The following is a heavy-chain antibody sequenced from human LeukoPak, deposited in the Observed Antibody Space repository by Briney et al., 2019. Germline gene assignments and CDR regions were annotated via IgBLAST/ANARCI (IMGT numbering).Heavy chain of an antibody. J-gene: IGHJ4*02. V-gene: IGHV4-39*01. CDR3: AGHNPRTTVTSLDY. D-gene: IGHD4-17*01. CDR1: GGSISSSSYY. CDR2: IYYSGST. Sequence: SETLSLTCTVSGGSISSSSYYWGWIRQPPGKGLEWIGSIYYSGSTYYNPSLKSRVTISVDTSKNQFSLKLSSVTAADTAVYYCAGHNPRTTVTSLDYWGQGTLVTVSS.